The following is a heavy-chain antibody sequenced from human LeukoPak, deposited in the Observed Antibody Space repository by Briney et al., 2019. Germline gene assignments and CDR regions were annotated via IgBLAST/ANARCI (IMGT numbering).Heavy chain of an antibody. CDR1: GFYFSRDR. CDR3: AKELAFCSGGSCAY. V-gene: IGHV3-30*02. CDR2: IYSDGGVK. Sequence: GSVSLSCAASGFYFSRDRMHWLRPGQGPGLEGEAMIYSDGGVKYYADSVKGRFTKSRDNSKNTLNLQMNSLRVEDTAVYYCAKELAFCSGGSCAYWGQGNLVTGPS. D-gene: IGHD2-15*01. J-gene: IGHJ4*02.